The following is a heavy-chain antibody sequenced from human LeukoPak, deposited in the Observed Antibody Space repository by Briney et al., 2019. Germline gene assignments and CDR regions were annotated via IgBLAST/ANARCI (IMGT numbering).Heavy chain of an antibody. J-gene: IGHJ3*02. CDR2: INNSVST. CDR3: ARWGRGMGTIRPVAFDI. D-gene: IGHD5-24*01. CDR1: GGSFSVYY. V-gene: IGHV4-34*01. Sequence: SETLSLTCAVYGGSFSVYYWSWIRQPPGKGREGIGEINNSVSTNYTPSLKSRVTISVYTSKNQFSLKLSSVTAADTAVYYCARWGRGMGTIRPVAFDIWGQGTMVTVSS.